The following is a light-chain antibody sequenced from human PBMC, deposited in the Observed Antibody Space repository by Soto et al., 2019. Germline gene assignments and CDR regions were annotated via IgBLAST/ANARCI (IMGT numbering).Light chain of an antibody. Sequence: QSVLTQPPSVPGAPGQRVTISCTGSSSNIGAGYDVHWYQQLPGTAPKLLIYGNNNRPSGVPDRFSGSKSGTSASLAITGLQAEDEADYYCQSYDRSLWGVFGGGTKLTVL. CDR2: GNN. J-gene: IGLJ2*01. CDR3: QSYDRSLWGV. V-gene: IGLV1-40*01. CDR1: SSNIGAGYD.